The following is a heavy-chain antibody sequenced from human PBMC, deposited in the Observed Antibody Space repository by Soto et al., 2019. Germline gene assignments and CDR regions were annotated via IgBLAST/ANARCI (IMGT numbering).Heavy chain of an antibody. J-gene: IGHJ6*03. CDR2: IYYSGST. CDR1: GGSISSYY. CDR3: ARGFWYYDFWSGYFPMDV. Sequence: SETLSLTCTVSGGSISSYYWSWIRQPPGKGLEWIGYIYYSGSTNYNPSLKSRVTISVDTSKNQFSLKLSSVTAADTAVYYCARGFWYYDFWSGYFPMDVWGKGTTVTVSS. D-gene: IGHD3-3*01. V-gene: IGHV4-59*01.